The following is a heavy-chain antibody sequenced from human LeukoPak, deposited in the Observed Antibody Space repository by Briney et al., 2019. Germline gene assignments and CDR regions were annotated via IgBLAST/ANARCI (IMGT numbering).Heavy chain of an antibody. CDR1: GGSISSYY. J-gene: IGHJ4*02. CDR2: IYYSGST. Sequence: SETLSLTCTVSGGSISSYYWSWIRQPPGKGLEWIGYIYYSGSTNYNPSLKSRVTISVDTSKNQFSQKLSSVTAADTAVYYCARGGGYCSGGSCYSFDYWGQGTLVTVSS. D-gene: IGHD2-15*01. CDR3: ARGGGYCSGGSCYSFDY. V-gene: IGHV4-59*01.